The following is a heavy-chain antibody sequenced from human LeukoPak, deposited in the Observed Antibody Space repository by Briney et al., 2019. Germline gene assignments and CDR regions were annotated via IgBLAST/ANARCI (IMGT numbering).Heavy chain of an antibody. CDR2: ISGSSSYI. CDR1: GFTFSNYN. J-gene: IGHJ5*02. Sequence: GGSLRLSCAASGFTFSNYNMNGVRQAPGQGLQWVSSISGSSSYIYYADSVKGRFTISRDNAKNSLYLQMNSLRAEDTAIYYCARFPTLGSSGYYEHEDTASTPWGQGALVTVSS. CDR3: ARFPTLGSSGYYEHEDTASTP. V-gene: IGHV3-21*01. D-gene: IGHD3-22*01.